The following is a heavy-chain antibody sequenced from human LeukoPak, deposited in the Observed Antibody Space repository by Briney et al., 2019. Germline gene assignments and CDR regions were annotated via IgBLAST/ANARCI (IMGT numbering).Heavy chain of an antibody. Sequence: ASVKVSCKASGYTFTSYGISWVRQAPGQGLEWMGWISAYNGNTNYAQKLQGRVTMTRDMSTSTVYMELSSLRSEDTAVYYCARVGDTAMHDAFDIWGQGTMVTVSS. D-gene: IGHD5-18*01. CDR2: ISAYNGNT. J-gene: IGHJ3*02. CDR3: ARVGDTAMHDAFDI. V-gene: IGHV1-18*01. CDR1: GYTFTSYG.